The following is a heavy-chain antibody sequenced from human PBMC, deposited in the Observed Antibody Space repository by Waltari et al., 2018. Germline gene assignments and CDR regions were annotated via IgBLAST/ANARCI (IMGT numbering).Heavy chain of an antibody. D-gene: IGHD2-15*01. J-gene: IGHJ4*02. CDR3: ARGLVVAATPGHFDY. Sequence: QVQLQESGPGLVKPSQTLSLTCTVSGGSISSGSYYWSWIRQPAGKGLEWMGYIYTSGSTNYNPSLKSRVTISVDTSKNQFSLKLSSVTAADTAVYYCARGLVVAATPGHFDYWGQGTLVTVSS. CDR2: IYTSGST. V-gene: IGHV4-61*09. CDR1: GGSISSGSYY.